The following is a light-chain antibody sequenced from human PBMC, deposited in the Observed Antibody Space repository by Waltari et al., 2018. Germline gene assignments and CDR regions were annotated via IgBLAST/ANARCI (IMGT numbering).Light chain of an antibody. CDR1: SSDVGGYKY. V-gene: IGLV2-14*03. CDR2: DVS. CDR3: ISYTSSRHYV. J-gene: IGLJ1*01. Sequence: QSALTQPASVSGSPGQSITISCTGSSSDVGGYKYVSCYQQHPGKAPKLIIFDVSGRPFGASPRFSGSKSGNTASLTISGLQPDDEADYHCISYTSSRHYVFGSGTKVIVL.